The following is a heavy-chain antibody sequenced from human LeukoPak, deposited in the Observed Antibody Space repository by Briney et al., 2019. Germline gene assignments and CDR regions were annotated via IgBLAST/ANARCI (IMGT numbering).Heavy chain of an antibody. V-gene: IGHV1-18*01. Sequence: ASVKVSCTASGYTFSRFGITWVRQAPAQGLEWLGWISPNYGKTEYTQKLQGRVIMTADTATNTAYMELRSLRSDDTAIYFCARSLGTSGVLAFWGQGSLVTVSS. J-gene: IGHJ1*01. D-gene: IGHD2-8*01. CDR1: GYTFSRFG. CDR3: ARSLGTSGVLAF. CDR2: ISPNYGKT.